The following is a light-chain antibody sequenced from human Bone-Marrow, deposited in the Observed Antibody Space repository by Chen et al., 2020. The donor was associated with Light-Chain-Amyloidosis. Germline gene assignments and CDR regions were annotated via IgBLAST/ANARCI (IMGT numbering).Light chain of an antibody. CDR3: GSYTTTNTLV. CDR2: DVS. CDR1: NSDVGAHKY. Sequence: QSALPQPASVSGSPGPSVTISCTGSNSDVGAHKYVSWYQQSPGKAPKLIIYDVSDRPSGLSYRFSGSKSGNTASLTIYGLQAEDEADYYCGSYTTTNTLVFGGGTKLTVL. J-gene: IGLJ3*02. V-gene: IGLV2-14*03.